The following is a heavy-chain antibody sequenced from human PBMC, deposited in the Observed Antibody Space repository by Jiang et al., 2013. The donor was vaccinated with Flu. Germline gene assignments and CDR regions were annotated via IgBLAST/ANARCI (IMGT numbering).Heavy chain of an antibody. Sequence: QLVESGGGVVQPGGSLRLSCTASGFTFNGYGMHWVRQAPGKGLEWVAFIRYDGSNKYYVDSVKGRFAISRDNSKNTLYLQMNSLRSEDTAVYYCMKDLVAYYDFWSGYRSPNYHHDMGVWGQGTTVTVSS. CDR3: MKDLVAYYDFWSGYRSPNYHHDMGV. CDR2: IRYDGSNK. J-gene: IGHJ6*02. D-gene: IGHD3-3*01. CDR1: GFTFNGYG. V-gene: IGHV3-30*02.